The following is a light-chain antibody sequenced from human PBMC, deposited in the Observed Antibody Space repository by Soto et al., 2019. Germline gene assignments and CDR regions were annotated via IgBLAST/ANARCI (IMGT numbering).Light chain of an antibody. J-gene: IGKJ1*01. CDR3: QQYDSYST. V-gene: IGKV1-39*01. CDR2: AAS. CDR1: QSISSY. Sequence: VQMSLSPSSLSASVGDRVTITCRASQSISSYLNWYQQKPGKAPKLLIYAASSLQSGVPARFSGSGSGTEFTLTISSLQPDDFAAYYCQQYDSYSTFGQGTKVDIK.